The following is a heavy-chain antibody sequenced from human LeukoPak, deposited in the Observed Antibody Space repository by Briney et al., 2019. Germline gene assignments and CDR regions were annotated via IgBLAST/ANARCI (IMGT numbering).Heavy chain of an antibody. CDR3: ARVYYYDSSGYWVYYFDY. CDR2: IYYSGST. CDR1: GVSISSYY. V-gene: IGHV4-59*01. Sequence: PSETLSLTCTVSGVSISSYYWSWIRQPPGKGLEWIGYIYYSGSTNYNPSLKSRVTVSVDTSKNQFSLKLSSVTAADTAVYYCARVYYYDSSGYWVYYFDYWGQGTLVTVSS. D-gene: IGHD3-22*01. J-gene: IGHJ4*02.